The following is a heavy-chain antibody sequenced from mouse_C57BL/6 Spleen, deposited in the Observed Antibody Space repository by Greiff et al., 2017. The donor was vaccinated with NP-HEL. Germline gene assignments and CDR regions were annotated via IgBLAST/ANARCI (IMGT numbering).Heavy chain of an antibody. CDR2: IYPGSGST. CDR1: GYTFTSYW. Sequence: QVHVKQPGAELVKPGASVKMSCKASGYTFTSYWITWVKQRPGQGLEWIGDIYPGSGSTNYNEKFKSKATLTVDTSSSTAYMQLSSLTSEDSAVYYCARASANWDNWYFDVWGTGTTVTVSS. CDR3: ARASANWDNWYFDV. V-gene: IGHV1-55*01. J-gene: IGHJ1*03. D-gene: IGHD4-1*01.